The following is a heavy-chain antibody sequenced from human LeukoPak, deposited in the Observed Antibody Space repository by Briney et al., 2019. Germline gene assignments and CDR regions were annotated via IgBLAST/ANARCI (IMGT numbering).Heavy chain of an antibody. CDR3: ARKSLRQNYFDY. V-gene: IGHV4-4*07. D-gene: IGHD5/OR15-5a*01. Sequence: SETLSLTCTVSGGSISSYYWNWIRQPAGKGLEWIGRLHSSGSTNYSPSLKSRVTLSLDTSKNQFSLDLSSVTAADTAVYYCARKSLRQNYFDYWGQGILVTVSS. CDR2: LHSSGST. J-gene: IGHJ4*02. CDR1: GGSISSYY.